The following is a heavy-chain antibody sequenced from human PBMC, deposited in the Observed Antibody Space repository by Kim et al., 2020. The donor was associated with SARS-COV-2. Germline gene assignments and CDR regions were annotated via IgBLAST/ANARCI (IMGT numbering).Heavy chain of an antibody. V-gene: IGHV3-33*08. CDR1: GFTFSSYG. CDR2: IWYDGSNK. J-gene: IGHJ4*02. D-gene: IGHD3-22*01. CDR3: ARDAVGPLGYYDSSGYYPLDY. Sequence: GGSLRLSCAASGFTFSSYGMHWVRQAPGKGLEWVAVIWYDGSNKYYADSVKGRFTISRDNSKNTLYLQMNSLRAEDTAVYYCARDAVGPLGYYDSSGYYPLDYWGQGTLVTVSS.